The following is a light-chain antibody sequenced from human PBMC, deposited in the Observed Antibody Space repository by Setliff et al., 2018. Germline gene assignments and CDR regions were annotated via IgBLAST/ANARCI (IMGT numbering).Light chain of an antibody. V-gene: IGLV1-51*01. J-gene: IGLJ2*01. CDR1: SSNIGNNY. Sequence: QSVLTPPPSVSAAPGQKVTISCSGSSSNIGNNYVSWHQQLPGTAPKLLIYDNDKRPSGIPDRFSGSKSGTSATLGITGLQTGDEADYYCATWDTSLSAGGVVFGGGTKGTVL. CDR2: DND. CDR3: ATWDTSLSAGGVV.